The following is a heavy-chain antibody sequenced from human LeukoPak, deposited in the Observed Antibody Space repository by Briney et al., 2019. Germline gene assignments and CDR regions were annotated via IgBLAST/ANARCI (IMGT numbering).Heavy chain of an antibody. D-gene: IGHD6-19*01. CDR1: GYTFTGYY. CDR2: INPSGGST. Sequence: ASVQVSCKASGYTFTGYYMHWVRQAPGQGLEWMGVINPSGGSTTYTQKFQGRVTMTRDTSTSTVYMEVSSLTSEDTAVYYCARLRAVHGFDIWGQGTMVTVSS. V-gene: IGHV1-46*01. J-gene: IGHJ3*02. CDR3: ARLRAVHGFDI.